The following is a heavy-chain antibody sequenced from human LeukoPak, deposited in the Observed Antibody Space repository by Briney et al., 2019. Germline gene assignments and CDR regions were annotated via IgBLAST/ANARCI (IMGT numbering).Heavy chain of an antibody. CDR1: GDTFTSYG. V-gene: IGHV1-18*01. J-gene: IGHJ5*02. CDR3: ASTYSSGINWFDP. D-gene: IGHD6-19*01. CDR2: ISAYNGNT. Sequence: GASVKVSCKASGDTFTSYGISWVRQAPGEGLEWMGWISAYNGNTNYAQKLQGRVTMTTDTSTSTAYMELRSLRSDDTAVYYCASTYSSGINWFDPWGQGTLVTVSS.